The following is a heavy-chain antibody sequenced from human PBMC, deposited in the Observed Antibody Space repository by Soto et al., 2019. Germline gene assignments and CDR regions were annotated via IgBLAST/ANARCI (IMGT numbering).Heavy chain of an antibody. Sequence: GGSLRLSCAASGFTVSSNYMSWVRQAPGKGLEWVSVIYSGGSTYYAGSVKGRFTISRDNSKNTLYLQMNSLRAEDTAVYYCARRSAYCGGECYDNWLDPWGQGTLATVSS. J-gene: IGHJ5*02. D-gene: IGHD2-21*01. CDR3: ARRSAYCGGECYDNWLDP. CDR2: IYSGGST. V-gene: IGHV3-53*01. CDR1: GFTVSSNY.